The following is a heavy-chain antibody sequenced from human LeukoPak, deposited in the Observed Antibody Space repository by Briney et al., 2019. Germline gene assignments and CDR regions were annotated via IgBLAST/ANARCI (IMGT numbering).Heavy chain of an antibody. J-gene: IGHJ4*02. CDR3: ARQSGRDFDF. D-gene: IGHD1-26*01. V-gene: IGHV4-39*01. CDR2: IYYSEIT. Sequence: SETLSLTCTVSGRSISSSSYYWGWVRQPPGKGLEWNESIYYSEITYYNPSLRRRVTISVDTSKNQFSLKLSSVTAADTAVYYCARQSGRDFDFWGRGTLVTVSS. CDR1: GRSISSSSYY.